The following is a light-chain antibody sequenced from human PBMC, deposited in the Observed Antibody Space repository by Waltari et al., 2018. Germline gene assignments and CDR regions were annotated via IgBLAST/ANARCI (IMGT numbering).Light chain of an antibody. Sequence: QSVLPQSPSASGAPGPPVTVSCSGGHSTVGSNRVEWYQQFPGSAPKLLIDLNNERPSGVSDRFSGSKSGTSASLAISNLQSDDEADYYCAAWDDSLNGPVFGGGTKVTV. CDR3: AAWDDSLNGPV. CDR1: HSTVGSNR. V-gene: IGLV1-44*01. CDR2: LNN. J-gene: IGLJ3*02.